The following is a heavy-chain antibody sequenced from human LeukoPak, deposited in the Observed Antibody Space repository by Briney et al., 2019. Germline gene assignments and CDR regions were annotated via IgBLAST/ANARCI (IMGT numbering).Heavy chain of an antibody. CDR2: ISGSGGST. Sequence: GGSLRLSCAASGFTFSSCAMSWARQAPGKGLEWVSAISGSGGSTYYADSVKGRFTVSRDNSKNTLYLQMNSLRAEDTAVYYCAKEHNYDSSGYYYPNWFDPWGQGTLVNVSS. J-gene: IGHJ5*02. D-gene: IGHD3-22*01. CDR1: GFTFSSCA. CDR3: AKEHNYDSSGYYYPNWFDP. V-gene: IGHV3-23*01.